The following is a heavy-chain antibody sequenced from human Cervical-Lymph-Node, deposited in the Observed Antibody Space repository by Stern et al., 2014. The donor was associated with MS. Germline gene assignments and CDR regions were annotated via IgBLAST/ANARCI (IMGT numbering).Heavy chain of an antibody. J-gene: IGHJ4*02. V-gene: IGHV2-70*04. CDR2: IDWDDDK. D-gene: IGHD5-12*01. CDR3: ARSQDPGSGYDFDY. Sequence: QVTLKESGPALVKPTQTLTLTCTFSGFSLSTSGMRVGWIRQPPGKALEWLARIDWDDDKVYSTSLKTRLTISKDTSKNQVVLTMTNMDPVDTATYYCARSQDPGSGYDFDYWGQGTLVTVSS. CDR1: GFSLSTSGMR.